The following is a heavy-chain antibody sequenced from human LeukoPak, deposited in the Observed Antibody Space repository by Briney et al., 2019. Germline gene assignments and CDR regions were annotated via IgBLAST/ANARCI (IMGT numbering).Heavy chain of an antibody. CDR3: ARKVLSGSRYFDY. CDR2: ITSSASTI. J-gene: IGHJ4*02. CDR1: GFTFSSFE. V-gene: IGHV3-48*03. D-gene: IGHD1-26*01. Sequence: GGSLRLSCAASGFTFSSFEMNWVRQAPGKGLEWVSYITSSASTIYYAESVKGRFTISRDNAKNSLFLQMNSLRAEDTAVYYCARKVLSGSRYFDYWGQGALVTVSS.